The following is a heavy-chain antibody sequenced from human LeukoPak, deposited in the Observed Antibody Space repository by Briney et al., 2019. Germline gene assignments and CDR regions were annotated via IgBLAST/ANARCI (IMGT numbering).Heavy chain of an antibody. J-gene: IGHJ5*02. CDR3: AKSPYDFWSGRAGNWFDP. Sequence: PGGSLRLSCAASGFAFGSYAMSWVRQAPGKGLEWVSAISSNAFSTYYADSVKGRFTISRDNSKNTLYLQMNSLRAEDTAVYYCAKSPYDFWSGRAGNWFDPWGQGTLVTVSS. D-gene: IGHD3-3*01. V-gene: IGHV3-23*01. CDR1: GFAFGSYA. CDR2: ISSNAFST.